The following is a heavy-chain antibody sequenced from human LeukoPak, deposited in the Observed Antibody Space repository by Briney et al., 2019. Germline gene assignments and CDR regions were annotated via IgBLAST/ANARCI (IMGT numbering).Heavy chain of an antibody. J-gene: IGHJ6*04. Sequence: SETLSLTCTVSGGSISPYYWSWIRQPPGKGLEGIGYVYHTGSTNYNSSLKSRLTISVDTSKNQFSLKLTSLTTADTAVYYCARSTGFYTYYLDVWDRGTTVTVSS. CDR2: VYHTGST. D-gene: IGHD2/OR15-2a*01. V-gene: IGHV4-59*01. CDR1: GGSISPYY. CDR3: ARSTGFYTYYLDV.